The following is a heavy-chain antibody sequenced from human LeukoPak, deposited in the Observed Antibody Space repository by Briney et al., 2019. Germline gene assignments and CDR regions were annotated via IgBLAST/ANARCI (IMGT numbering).Heavy chain of an antibody. J-gene: IGHJ4*02. Sequence: GGSLRLSCAASGFTFSRSAMTWVRQTPGKGLDWVSSISSSGNTYYADSVKGRFTISRDNSKNMLYLQMNSLRAEDTAVYYCVKGSISEDGLDFWGQGTLVTVSS. CDR2: ISSSGNT. D-gene: IGHD6-13*01. CDR1: GFTFSRSA. V-gene: IGHV3-23*01. CDR3: VKGSISEDGLDF.